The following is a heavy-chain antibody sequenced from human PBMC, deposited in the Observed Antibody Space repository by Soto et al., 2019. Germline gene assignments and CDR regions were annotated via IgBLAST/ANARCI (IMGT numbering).Heavy chain of an antibody. CDR3: ARGTTAMANYYYYGMDV. V-gene: IGHV5-51*01. J-gene: IGHJ6*02. CDR1: GYSFTSYW. CDR2: IYPGDSDT. D-gene: IGHD5-18*01. Sequence: HGESLKISCKGSGYSFTSYWIGWVRQMPGKGLEWMGIIYPGDSDTRYSPSFQGQVTISADKSISTAYLQWSSLKASDTAMYYCARGTTAMANYYYYGMDVWGQGTTVTVSS.